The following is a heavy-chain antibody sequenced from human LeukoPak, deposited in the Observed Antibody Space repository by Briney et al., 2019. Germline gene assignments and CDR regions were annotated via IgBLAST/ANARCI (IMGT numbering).Heavy chain of an antibody. CDR1: GGSFSGYY. V-gene: IGHV4-34*01. CDR3: ARGRSMGVVAGRWFDP. J-gene: IGHJ5*02. CDR2: INHSGCT. Sequence: TSSETLSLTCAINGGSFSGYYWSWIRQPPGKGLEWIGEINHSGCTNYNPSLKSRVTISVDTSQNQFSLKLSSVTAADTAVYYCARGRSMGVVAGRWFDPWGQGTLVTVSS. D-gene: IGHD6-19*01.